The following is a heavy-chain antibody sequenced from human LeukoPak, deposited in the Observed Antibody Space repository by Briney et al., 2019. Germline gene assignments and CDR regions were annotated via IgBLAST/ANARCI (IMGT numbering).Heavy chain of an antibody. D-gene: IGHD6-19*01. CDR1: GFTFSSYG. J-gene: IGHJ4*02. CDR2: IWYDGSNK. V-gene: IGHV3-33*01. Sequence: GGSLRLSCAASGFTFSSYGMHWVRQAPGKGLEWVAVIWYDGSNKYYADSVKGRFTISRDNSKHTLYLQMNSLRAEDTAVYYCARSGSGWYYFDYWGQGTLVTVSS. CDR3: ARSGSGWYYFDY.